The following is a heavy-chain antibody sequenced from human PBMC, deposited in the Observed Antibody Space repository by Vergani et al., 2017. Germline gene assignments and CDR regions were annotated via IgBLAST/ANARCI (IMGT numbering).Heavy chain of an antibody. CDR2: IRSKAYGGTT. D-gene: IGHD2-15*01. V-gene: IGHV3-49*05. Sequence: EVQLVESGGGLVKPGRSLRLSCTASGFTFGDYAMSWFRQAPGKGLEWVGFIRSKAYGGTTEYAASVKGRFTISRDDSKSIAYLQMNSLKTEDTAVYYCTRDLFGCSGGSCYSDAFDMWGQGTMVTVSS. CDR1: GFTFGDYA. CDR3: TRDLFGCSGGSCYSDAFDM. J-gene: IGHJ3*02.